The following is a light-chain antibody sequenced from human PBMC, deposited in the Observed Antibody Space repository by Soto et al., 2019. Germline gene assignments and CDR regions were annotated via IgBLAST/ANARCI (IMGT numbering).Light chain of an antibody. CDR3: QQRSNWLFT. Sequence: EIVLTQSPATLSLSPGERATLSCRASQSVSSYLAWYQRKPGQAPRLLIYDASNRATGIPARFSGSGSGTDFTLTISSLEPEDFAVYYCQQRSNWLFTFGPGTKWISN. CDR2: DAS. CDR1: QSVSSY. J-gene: IGKJ3*01. V-gene: IGKV3-11*01.